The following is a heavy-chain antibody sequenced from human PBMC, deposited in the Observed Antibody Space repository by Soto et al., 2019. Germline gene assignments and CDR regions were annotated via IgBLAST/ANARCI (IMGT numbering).Heavy chain of an antibody. CDR1: GFTFSSYA. J-gene: IGHJ2*01. CDR2: ISGSGGST. Sequence: EVQLLESGGGLVQPGGSLRLSCAASGFTFSSYAMSWVRQAPGKGLEWVSAISGSGGSTYYADSVKGRFTISRDNSKNTLYXQMNSLRAEDXAVYYCAKVXGSGYDFEYFDLWGRGTLVTVSS. D-gene: IGHD5-12*01. V-gene: IGHV3-23*01. CDR3: AKVXGSGYDFEYFDL.